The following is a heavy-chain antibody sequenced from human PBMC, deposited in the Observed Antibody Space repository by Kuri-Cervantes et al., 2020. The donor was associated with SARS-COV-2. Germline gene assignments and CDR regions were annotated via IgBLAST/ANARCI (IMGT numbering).Heavy chain of an antibody. J-gene: IGHJ6*02. CDR1: GFTFSSYA. Sequence: GGSLRLSFAASGFTFSSYAMHWVRQAPGKGLEWVAVIWYDGSNKYHADSVKGRFTISRDNSKNTLYLQMNSLRAEDTAVYYCARSLYGGTSWYYGMDVWGQGTTVTVSS. CDR2: IWYDGSNK. CDR3: ARSLYGGTSWYYGMDV. V-gene: IGHV3-33*01. D-gene: IGHD4-23*01.